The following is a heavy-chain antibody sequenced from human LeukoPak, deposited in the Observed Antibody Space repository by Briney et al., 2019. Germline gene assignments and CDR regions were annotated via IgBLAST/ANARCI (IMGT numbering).Heavy chain of an antibody. CDR2: INHSGTT. CDR3: ARDRGDGDYYDY. Sequence: SETLSLTCAVYGGSFSGYYWSWIRQPPGKGLEWIGEINHSGTTNYNPSLKSRVTISVDTSKNQFSLKQSSVTAADTAVYYCARDRGDGDYYDYWGQGTLVTVSS. CDR1: GGSFSGYY. J-gene: IGHJ4*02. V-gene: IGHV4-34*01. D-gene: IGHD2-21*02.